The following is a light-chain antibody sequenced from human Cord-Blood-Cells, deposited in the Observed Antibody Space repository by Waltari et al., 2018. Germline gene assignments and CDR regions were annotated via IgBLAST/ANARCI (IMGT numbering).Light chain of an antibody. CDR3: QQYNNWPPERT. CDR2: GAS. CDR1: QSVSSN. Sequence: EIVMTQSPATLSVSPGERATLSCRASQSVSSNLAGYQQKPGQAPRLLIYGASTRATGIPARVSGSGSGTEFTLTISSLQSEDFAVYYCQQYNNWPPERTFGQGTKVEIK. V-gene: IGKV3-15*01. J-gene: IGKJ1*01.